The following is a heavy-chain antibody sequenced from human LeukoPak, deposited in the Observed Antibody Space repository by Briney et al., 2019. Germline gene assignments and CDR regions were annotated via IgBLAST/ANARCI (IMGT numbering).Heavy chain of an antibody. J-gene: IGHJ6*02. D-gene: IGHD4/OR15-4a*01. V-gene: IGHV1-8*01. CDR3: ARLSQTPGDYDAGRYYHLAY. Sequence: ASVKVSCKASEYTFTSYDINWVRQAAGQGLEWMGWMNPTTGNKGYAQKFQGRVTMTRDTYKKTAYMELRSLDSEDTAGYFCARLSQTPGDYDAGRYYHLAYWGQGTTVTVSS. CDR1: EYTFTSYD. CDR2: MNPTTGNK.